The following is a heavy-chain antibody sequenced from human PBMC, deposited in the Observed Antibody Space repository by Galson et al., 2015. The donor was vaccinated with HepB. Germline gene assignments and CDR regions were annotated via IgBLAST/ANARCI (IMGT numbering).Heavy chain of an antibody. CDR2: IIPILGIA. CDR1: GGTFSSYT. Sequence: SVKVSCKASGGTFSSYTISWVRQAPGQGLEWMGRIIPILGIANYAQKFQGRVTITADKSTSTAYIELSSLRSEDTAVYYCARDLSDYYYDSSGYYPPKLYYGMDVWGQGTTVTVSS. CDR3: ARDLSDYYYDSSGYYPPKLYYGMDV. J-gene: IGHJ6*02. D-gene: IGHD3-22*01. V-gene: IGHV1-69*04.